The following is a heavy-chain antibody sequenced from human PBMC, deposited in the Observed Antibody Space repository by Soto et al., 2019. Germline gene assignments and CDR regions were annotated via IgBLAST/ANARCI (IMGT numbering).Heavy chain of an antibody. Sequence: EVQLLESGGGLVQPGESLRLSCAASGFTFSSYAMSWVRQAPGKGLEWVSVISGSDDSTYYADSVKGRFTISRDNSKNTLYLQMNSLRAEDSAVYYCAKMSRSSTFDYWGQGTLVTVSS. CDR3: AKMSRSSTFDY. V-gene: IGHV3-23*01. J-gene: IGHJ4*02. CDR1: GFTFSSYA. D-gene: IGHD6-6*01. CDR2: ISGSDDST.